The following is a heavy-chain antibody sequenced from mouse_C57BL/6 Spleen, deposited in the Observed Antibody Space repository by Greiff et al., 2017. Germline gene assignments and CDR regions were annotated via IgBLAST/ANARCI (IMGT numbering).Heavy chain of an antibody. Sequence: DVKLQESGPGLVKPSQSLSLTCSVTGYSITSGYYWNWIRQFPGNKLEWMGYISYDGSNNYNPSLKNRISITRDTSKNQFFLKLNSVTTEDTATYYCATDYDYDVPYWGQGTLVTVSA. CDR3: ATDYDYDVPY. CDR1: GYSITSGYY. J-gene: IGHJ3*01. CDR2: ISYDGSN. V-gene: IGHV3-6*01. D-gene: IGHD2-4*01.